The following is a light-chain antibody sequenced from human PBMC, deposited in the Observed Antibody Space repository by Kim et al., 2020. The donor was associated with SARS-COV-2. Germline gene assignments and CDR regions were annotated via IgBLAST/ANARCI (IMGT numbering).Light chain of an antibody. CDR2: EVT. V-gene: IGLV2-23*02. CDR3: CSYAGSSTFVV. CDR1: NSDVGSYKL. J-gene: IGLJ2*01. Sequence: QSISISCTGTNSDVGSYKLVSWYQQHPGRAPKLIIYEVTKRPSEVSNRFSASKSGYTASLTISGLQAEDEADYYCCSYAGSSTFVVFGGGTQLTVL.